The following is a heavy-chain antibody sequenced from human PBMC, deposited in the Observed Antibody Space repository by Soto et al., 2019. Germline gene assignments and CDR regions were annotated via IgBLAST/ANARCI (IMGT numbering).Heavy chain of an antibody. CDR1: GGIFGSHG. D-gene: IGHD3-22*01. CDR3: VRDRRIYYSDPHDEFVASDYEV. CDR2: FIPIFRTL. V-gene: IGHV1-69*01. J-gene: IGHJ3*01. Sequence: QVQLIQSEAEVKKPGSSVRVSCTASGGIFGSHGFSWVRQAPGQRLEWVGGFIPIFRTLTYTEKFQARVRIAADESTNTVYLALSSLTSEDTDVYYCVRDRRIYYSDPHDEFVASDYEVWGQGTMVSVSS.